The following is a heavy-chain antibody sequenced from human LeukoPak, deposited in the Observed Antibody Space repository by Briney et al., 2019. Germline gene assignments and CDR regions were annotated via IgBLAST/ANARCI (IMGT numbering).Heavy chain of an antibody. J-gene: IGHJ4*02. Sequence: ASVRVSCKAPGYTLTGYYMHWVRQAPGQGLEWMGWINPNSGGTNYAQKFRGRVTMTRDTSISTAYMELSRLGSDDTAVYYCARDGASGYLADYWGQGTLVTVSS. CDR1: GYTLTGYY. CDR3: ARDGASGYLADY. CDR2: INPNSGGT. V-gene: IGHV1-2*02. D-gene: IGHD3-3*01.